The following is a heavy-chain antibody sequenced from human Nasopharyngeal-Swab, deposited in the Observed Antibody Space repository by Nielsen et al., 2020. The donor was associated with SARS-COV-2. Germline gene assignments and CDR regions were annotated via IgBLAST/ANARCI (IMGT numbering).Heavy chain of an antibody. Sequence: SLKISCAASGFTFDDFALHWVRQAPGKGLEWVSGISWNSGSIGYADSVEGRFTISRDNAKNSLYLQMNSLRPEDTALYYCAKVQSEEDYFDYWGQGTLVTVSS. CDR2: ISWNSGSI. J-gene: IGHJ4*02. V-gene: IGHV3-9*01. D-gene: IGHD3-3*01. CDR1: GFTFDDFA. CDR3: AKVQSEEDYFDY.